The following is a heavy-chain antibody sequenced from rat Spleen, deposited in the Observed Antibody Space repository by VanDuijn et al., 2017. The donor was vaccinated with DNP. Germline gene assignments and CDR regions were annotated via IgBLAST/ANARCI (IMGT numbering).Heavy chain of an antibody. D-gene: IGHD1-11*01. V-gene: IGHV2-63*01. CDR1: GFSLASYG. CDR3: TSSPLYGGYGYAMDA. Sequence: QVQLTESGPGLVQPSQTLSLTCTFSGFSLASYGVSWVRQPPGKGLEWMGRMRYNGDTSYNSALKSRLSISRDTSKNQVFLKMNSLQTDDTGTYYCTSSPLYGGYGYAMDAWGQGTSVTVSS. CDR2: MRYNGDT. J-gene: IGHJ4*01.